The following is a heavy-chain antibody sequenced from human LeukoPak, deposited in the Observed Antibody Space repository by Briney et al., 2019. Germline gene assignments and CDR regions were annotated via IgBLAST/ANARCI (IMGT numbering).Heavy chain of an antibody. Sequence: PGGSLRLSCAASGFTFSSYAMSWVRQTPEKGLEWVSGISDNGGSTYYADSVKGRFTIYRDNSKNTLYLQMNSLRAEDTAVYYCAIHTVEMATIGYWGQGTLVTVSS. CDR3: AIHTVEMATIGY. V-gene: IGHV3-23*01. J-gene: IGHJ4*02. CDR2: ISDNGGST. CDR1: GFTFSSYA. D-gene: IGHD5-12*01.